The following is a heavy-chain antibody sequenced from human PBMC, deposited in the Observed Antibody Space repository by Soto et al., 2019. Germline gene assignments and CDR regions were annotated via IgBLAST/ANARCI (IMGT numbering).Heavy chain of an antibody. V-gene: IGHV4-31*03. Sequence: QVQLQESGPGLVKPSQTLSLTCTVSGGSISSGGYYWSWIRQHPGKGLEWIGYIYYSGSTYYNPSLKSRVTMSVDTSKNQFSLKLSSVTAADTAVYYCARDEMKMGSDFWSGSHYYYYGMDVWGQGTTVTVSS. J-gene: IGHJ6*02. CDR1: GGSISSGGYY. D-gene: IGHD3-3*01. CDR2: IYYSGST. CDR3: ARDEMKMGSDFWSGSHYYYYGMDV.